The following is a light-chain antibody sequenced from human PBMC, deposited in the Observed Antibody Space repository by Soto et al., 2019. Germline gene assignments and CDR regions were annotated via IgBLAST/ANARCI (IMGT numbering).Light chain of an antibody. CDR3: GTWDNSLSALNWV. Sequence: QSVLTQPPSVSAAPGQKVTISCSGSNSNIGNNYVSWYQQLPGTAPKLLIYDNIQRPSGIPDRFSGSKSGTSATLGITGLQTGDEADYYCGTWDNSLSALNWVFGGRTKLTVL. CDR2: DNI. V-gene: IGLV1-51*01. CDR1: NSNIGNNY. J-gene: IGLJ3*02.